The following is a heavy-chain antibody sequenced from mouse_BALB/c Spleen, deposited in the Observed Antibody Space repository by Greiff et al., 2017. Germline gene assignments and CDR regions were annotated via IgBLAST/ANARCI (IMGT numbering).Heavy chain of an antibody. J-gene: IGHJ4*01. Sequence: VQLQQPGAELVKPGASVKMSCKASGYTFTSYWMHWVKQRPGQGLEWIGVIDPSDSYTSYNQKFKGKATLTVDTSSSTAYMQLSSLTSEDSAVYYCTRSGGNYYYYTMDYWGKGTSVTVSS. D-gene: IGHD2-1*01. CDR3: TRSGGNYYYYTMDY. CDR2: IDPSDSYT. V-gene: IGHV1S127*01. CDR1: GYTFTSYW.